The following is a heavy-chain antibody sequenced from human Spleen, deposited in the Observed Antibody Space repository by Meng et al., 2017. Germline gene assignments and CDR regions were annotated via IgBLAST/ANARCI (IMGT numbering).Heavy chain of an antibody. J-gene: IGHJ3*02. D-gene: IGHD6-13*01. CDR2: LSGSSGST. CDR3: ARFYSSGWSDTFDI. V-gene: IGHV3-23*01. CDR1: GFYFSNAW. Sequence: GESLKISCAASGFYFSNAWMSWVRQAPGKGLEWVSALSGSSGSTYYTDSVKGRFTISRDNSKNTLFLQMNSLRAEDTAVYFCARFYSSGWSDTFDIWGQGALVTVSS.